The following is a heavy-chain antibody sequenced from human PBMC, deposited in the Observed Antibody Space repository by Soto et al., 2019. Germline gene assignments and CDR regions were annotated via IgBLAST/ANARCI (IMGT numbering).Heavy chain of an antibody. Sequence: PGGSLRLSCAASGFTFSSYGMHWVRQAPGKGLEWVAVIWYDGSNKYYADSVKGRFTISRDNSKNTLYLQMNSLRAEDTAVYYCAREPMGFGEQYYYYYGMDVWGQGTTVTVSS. CDR3: AREPMGFGEQYYYYYGMDV. CDR1: GFTFSSYG. V-gene: IGHV3-33*01. J-gene: IGHJ6*02. CDR2: IWYDGSNK. D-gene: IGHD3-10*01.